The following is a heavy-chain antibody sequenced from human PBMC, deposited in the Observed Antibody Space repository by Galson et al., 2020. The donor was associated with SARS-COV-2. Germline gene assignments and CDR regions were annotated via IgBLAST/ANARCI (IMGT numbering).Heavy chain of an antibody. V-gene: IGHV3-30*18. CDR2: ISYDGSNK. J-gene: IGHJ5*02. CDR1: GFTFSSYG. D-gene: IGHD2-15*01. Sequence: GGSLRLSCAASGFTFSSYGMHWVRQAPGKGLEWVAVISYDGSNKYYADSVKGRFTISRDNSKNTLYLQMNSLRAEDTAVYYCANVYSVVAATAWGQGTLVTVSS. CDR3: ANVYSVVAATA.